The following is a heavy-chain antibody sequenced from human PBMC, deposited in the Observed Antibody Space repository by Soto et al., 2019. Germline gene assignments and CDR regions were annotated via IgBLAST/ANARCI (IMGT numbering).Heavy chain of an antibody. Sequence: PGGSLRLSCVASGFNLHDHAMHWVRQAPGKGLEWVSGIFWDGNRMDYADSVKGRFTISRDNSENTLYLQMNDLRAEDTAVYCCVKDIPAWRQVWGYDYWGQGALVSV. CDR3: VKDIPAWRQVWGYDY. J-gene: IGHJ4*02. D-gene: IGHD5-18*01. CDR1: GFNLHDHA. V-gene: IGHV3-9*01. CDR2: IFWDGNRM.